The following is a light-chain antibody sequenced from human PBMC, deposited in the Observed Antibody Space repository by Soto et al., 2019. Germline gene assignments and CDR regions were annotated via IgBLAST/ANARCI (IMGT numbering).Light chain of an antibody. CDR3: SSYAGSNNVI. V-gene: IGLV2-8*01. CDR2: EVS. Sequence: QSALTQPPSASGSPGQSVTISCTGASSDVGGYNYVSWYHQHPGKAPKLMIYEVSERPSGVPDRFSGSKSGNTASLTVSGLQAEDEADYYCSSYAGSNNVIFGGGTQLTVL. CDR1: SSDVGGYNY. J-gene: IGLJ7*01.